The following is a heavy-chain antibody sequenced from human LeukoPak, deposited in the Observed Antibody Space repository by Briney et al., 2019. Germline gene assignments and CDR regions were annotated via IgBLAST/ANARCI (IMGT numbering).Heavy chain of an antibody. D-gene: IGHD6-19*01. CDR3: ARDLDLAGDETFDY. Sequence: GRSLRLSCAASGFTFSSYAMHWVRQAPGKGLEWVAVISYDGSNKYYADSVKGRFTISRDNSKNTLYLQMNSLRAEDTAVYYCARDLDLAGDETFDYWGQGTLVTVSS. CDR2: ISYDGSNK. J-gene: IGHJ4*02. V-gene: IGHV3-30*01. CDR1: GFTFSSYA.